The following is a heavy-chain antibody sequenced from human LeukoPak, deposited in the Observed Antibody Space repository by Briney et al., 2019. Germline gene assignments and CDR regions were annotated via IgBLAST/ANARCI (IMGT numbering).Heavy chain of an antibody. D-gene: IGHD6-13*01. CDR2: IYTSGST. V-gene: IGHV4-61*02. J-gene: IGHJ4*02. CDR3: ARHGAAGI. CDR1: GGSISSGSYY. Sequence: PSETLSLTCTVSGGSISSGSYYWSWIRQPAGKGLEWIGRIYTSGSTNYNPSLKSRVTISVDTSKNQFSLKLTSVTAADTAVYYCARHGAAGIWGQGTLVTVSS.